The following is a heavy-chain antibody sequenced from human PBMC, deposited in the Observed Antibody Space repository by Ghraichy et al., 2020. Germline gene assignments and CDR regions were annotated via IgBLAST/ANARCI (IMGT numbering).Heavy chain of an antibody. CDR3: ARDTNWAFDY. Sequence: GGSLRLSCAASGFTFNGYAMNWVRQGPGKGLEWVSYIDYSGTNIHYAVSVQGRFTISRDNAKNSLYLQMNSLRAEDTAVYYCARDTNWAFDYWGQGALVTVSS. CDR1: GFTFNGYA. D-gene: IGHD2-8*01. V-gene: IGHV3-48*03. CDR2: IDYSGTNI. J-gene: IGHJ4*02.